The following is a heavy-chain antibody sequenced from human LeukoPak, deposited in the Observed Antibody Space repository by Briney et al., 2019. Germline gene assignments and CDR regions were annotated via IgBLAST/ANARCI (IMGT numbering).Heavy chain of an antibody. CDR1: GGTFSSYA. CDR2: IIPIFGTA. Sequence: SVKVSCKASGGTFSSYAISWVRQAPGQGLEWMGRIIPIFGTANYAQKFQGRVTITTDEPTSTAYMELSSLRSEDTAVYYCARDRSSSLNWFDPWGQGTLVTVSS. D-gene: IGHD6-13*01. J-gene: IGHJ5*02. CDR3: ARDRSSSLNWFDP. V-gene: IGHV1-69*05.